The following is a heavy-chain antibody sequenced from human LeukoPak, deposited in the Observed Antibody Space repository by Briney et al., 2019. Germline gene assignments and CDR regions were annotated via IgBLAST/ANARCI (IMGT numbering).Heavy chain of an antibody. J-gene: IGHJ4*02. CDR3: ARGEFYYDL. CDR1: GYIFTSNS. V-gene: IGHV1-18*04. Sequence: ASVRVSCKPSGYIFTSNSITWVRQAPGQQLEWMGWISTFNGYTKYAQNLQGRITMTRGTSTRTVYLEMRNLRSDDTAVYFCARGEFYYDLWGQGTLVTVSS. CDR2: ISTFNGYT. D-gene: IGHD3-16*01.